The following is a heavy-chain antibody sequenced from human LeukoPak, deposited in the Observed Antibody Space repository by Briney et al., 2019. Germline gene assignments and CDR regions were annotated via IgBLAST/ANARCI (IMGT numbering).Heavy chain of an antibody. CDR1: GGSISSGSYY. CDR2: IYTSGST. J-gene: IGHJ4*02. Sequence: PSQTLSLTCTVSGGSISSGSYYWSWIRQPAGKGLEWIGRIYTSGSTNYNPSLKSRVTISVDTSKNQFSLKLSSETAADTAVYYCARSGPVRGATFFDYWGQGTLVTVSS. CDR3: ARSGPVRGATFFDY. D-gene: IGHD3-10*01. V-gene: IGHV4-61*02.